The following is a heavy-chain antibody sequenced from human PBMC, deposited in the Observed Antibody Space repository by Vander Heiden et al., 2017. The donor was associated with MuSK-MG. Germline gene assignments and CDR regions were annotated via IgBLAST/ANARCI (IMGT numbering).Heavy chain of an antibody. J-gene: IGHJ6*02. CDR3: ARRLPVEMATIYYYYYGMDV. CDR1: GGSISSYY. V-gene: IGHV4-59*08. D-gene: IGHD5-12*01. Sequence: QVQLQASGPGLVKPSETLSLTCTVSGGSISSYYWSWIRQPPGKGLEWIGYIYDSGSTNYNPSLKSRVTISVDTSKNQFSLKLSSVTAADTAVYYCARRLPVEMATIYYYYYGMDVWGQGTTVTVSS. CDR2: IYDSGST.